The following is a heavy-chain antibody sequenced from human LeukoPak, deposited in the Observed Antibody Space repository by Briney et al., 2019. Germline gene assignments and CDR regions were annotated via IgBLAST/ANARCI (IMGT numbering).Heavy chain of an antibody. CDR2: INHSGST. CDR3: ARKNSGWYSYYYYGTDV. Sequence: SETLSLTCAVYGGSFSGYYWSWIRQPPGKGLEWIGEINHSGSTNYNPSLKSRVTISVDTSKNQFSLKLSSVTAADTAVYYCARKNSGWYSYYYYGTDVWGQGTTVTVSS. CDR1: GGSFSGYY. V-gene: IGHV4-34*01. D-gene: IGHD6-19*01. J-gene: IGHJ6*02.